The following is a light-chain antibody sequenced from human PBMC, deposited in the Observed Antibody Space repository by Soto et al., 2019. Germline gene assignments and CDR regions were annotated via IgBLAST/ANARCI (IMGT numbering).Light chain of an antibody. CDR2: EVI. Sequence: QSALTQPASVSASPGQSITISSTGTSSDVAGYNYVSWYQHHPGKAPKLMIYEVINRPSGVSNRFSGSKSGNTASLTISGLQAEYEADYYCSSYTSSNTLVFGGGTKLTVL. CDR3: SSYTSSNTLV. V-gene: IGLV2-14*01. CDR1: SSDVAGYNY. J-gene: IGLJ2*01.